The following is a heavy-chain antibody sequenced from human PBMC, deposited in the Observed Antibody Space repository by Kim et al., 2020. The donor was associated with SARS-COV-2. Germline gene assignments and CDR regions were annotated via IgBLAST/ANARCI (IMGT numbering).Heavy chain of an antibody. CDR3: ARRLLWFGARYFDL. Sequence: SETLSLTCAVYGVSFSGYYWSWIRQPPGKGMEWIGEINHSGSTNYNPSLKSRVTRLVDTSKNQFTLKLSSVTAADTAVYYCARRLLWFGARYFDLWGSGTLITFSS. CDR1: GVSFSGYY. D-gene: IGHD3-10*01. CDR2: INHSGST. J-gene: IGHJ2*01. V-gene: IGHV4-34*01.